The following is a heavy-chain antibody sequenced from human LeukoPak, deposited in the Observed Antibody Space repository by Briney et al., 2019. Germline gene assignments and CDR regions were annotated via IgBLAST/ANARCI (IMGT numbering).Heavy chain of an antibody. Sequence: GGSVKVSCTASGYTFTTYGMSWVRQAPGQGLECMGWINPYNGNPNYAQKPQGRATITTDTTTSTAYMELRSRRSDDAAVYYCARELYGRFEYWGQGTLVTVSS. D-gene: IGHD2-2*02. CDR2: INPYNGNP. CDR1: GYTFTTYG. J-gene: IGHJ4*02. V-gene: IGHV1-18*01. CDR3: ARELYGRFEY.